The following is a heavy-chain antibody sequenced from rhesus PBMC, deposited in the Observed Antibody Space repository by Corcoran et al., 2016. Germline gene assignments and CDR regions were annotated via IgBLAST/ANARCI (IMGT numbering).Heavy chain of an antibody. J-gene: IGHJ3*01. CDR1: GGPISSRYYH. Sequence: QVQLQESGPGLVKPSETLSPTCAVSGGPISSRYYHSSWIPQAPGEGLGWIGYISYSGSPSYNPSLKSRVTISRDTSKNQFSLKLSSVTAADTAVYYCARALPYSSWDDAFDFWGQGLRVTVSS. CDR3: ARALPYSSWDDAFDF. D-gene: IGHD6-13*01. V-gene: IGHV4-122*02. CDR2: ISYSGSP.